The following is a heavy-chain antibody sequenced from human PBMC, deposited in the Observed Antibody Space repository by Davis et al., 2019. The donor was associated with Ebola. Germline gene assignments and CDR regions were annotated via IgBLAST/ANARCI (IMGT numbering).Heavy chain of an antibody. CDR3: VKDGTTGTTGAFDI. V-gene: IGHV3-64D*06. D-gene: IGHD1-1*01. CDR2: ITGNGGST. Sequence: PGGSLRPSCSASGFHFSNYGMHWVRQTPGKGLEHVSTITGNGGSTYYAVSLKGRFFISRDNSKNTLSLQMSSLRAEDTALYYCVKDGTTGTTGAFDIWGQGTVVTVSS. J-gene: IGHJ3*02. CDR1: GFHFSNYG.